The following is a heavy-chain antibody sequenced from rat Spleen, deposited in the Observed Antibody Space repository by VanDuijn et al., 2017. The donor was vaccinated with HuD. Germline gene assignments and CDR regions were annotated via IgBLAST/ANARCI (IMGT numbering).Heavy chain of an antibody. D-gene: IGHD4-3*01. CDR2: ISYDGSST. Sequence: EVQLVESGGGLVQPGRSMKLSCAASGFTFSDYYMAWVRQAPTKGLEWVATISYDGSSTYYRDSVKGRFTISRVNSENTVYLQMNSLRSEDTATYYCAVAGYGYWGQGVMVTVSS. CDR1: GFTFSDYY. CDR3: AVAGYGY. J-gene: IGHJ2*01. V-gene: IGHV5-22*01.